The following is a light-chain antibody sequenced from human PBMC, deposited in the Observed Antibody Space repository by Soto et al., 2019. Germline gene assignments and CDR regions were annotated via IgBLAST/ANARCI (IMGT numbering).Light chain of an antibody. CDR3: QVWDSSSDPPWV. J-gene: IGLJ3*02. CDR1: NIGSKS. CDR2: YDS. Sequence: SYELTQPPSVSVAPGKTARITCGGNNIGSKSVHWYQQKPGQAPVLVIYYDSDRPSGIPERFSSSNSGNTATLTISRVEAGDEADYYCQVWDSSSDPPWVFGGGTKLTVL. V-gene: IGLV3-21*04.